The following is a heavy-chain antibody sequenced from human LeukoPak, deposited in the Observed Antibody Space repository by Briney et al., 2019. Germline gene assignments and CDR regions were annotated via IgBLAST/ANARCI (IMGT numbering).Heavy chain of an antibody. CDR2: IIPIFGTA. J-gene: IGHJ6*02. D-gene: IGHD2-15*01. CDR1: GGTFSSYA. V-gene: IGHV1-69*01. CDR3: ARAILYYYYYYGMDV. Sequence: PMASVKVSCKASGGTFSSYAISWVRQAPGQGLGWMGGIIPIFGTANYAQKFQGRVTITADESTSTAYMELSSLRSEDTAVYYCARAILYYYYYYGMDVWGQGTTVTVSS.